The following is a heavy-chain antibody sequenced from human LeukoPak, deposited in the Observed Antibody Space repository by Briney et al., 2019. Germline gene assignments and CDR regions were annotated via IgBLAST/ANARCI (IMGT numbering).Heavy chain of an antibody. Sequence: PGGSLRLSCAASGFTFSSYAMHWVRQAPGKGLEWVAVISDDGSNKYYADSVKGRFTISRDNSKNTLYLQMNSLRLEDTALYYCAKDADTATIIYWYFDLWGRGTLVTVSS. J-gene: IGHJ2*01. CDR2: ISDDGSNK. CDR1: GFTFSSYA. CDR3: AKDADTATIIYWYFDL. D-gene: IGHD5-18*01. V-gene: IGHV3-30*04.